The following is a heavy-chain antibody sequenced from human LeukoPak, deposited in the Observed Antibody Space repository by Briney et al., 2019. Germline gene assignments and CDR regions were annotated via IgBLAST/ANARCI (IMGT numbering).Heavy chain of an antibody. J-gene: IGHJ6*02. Sequence: SETLSLTCTVSGGSIRSYYWSWIRQPPGKGLEWIGYIYYSGSTDYNPSLKSRVTISVDTSKNRFSLKLSSVTTADTAVYFCARSYDSRGYFYYGMDVWGQGTTVTVSS. CDR3: ARSYDSRGYFYYGMDV. CDR2: IYYSGST. CDR1: GGSIRSYY. D-gene: IGHD3-22*01. V-gene: IGHV4-59*01.